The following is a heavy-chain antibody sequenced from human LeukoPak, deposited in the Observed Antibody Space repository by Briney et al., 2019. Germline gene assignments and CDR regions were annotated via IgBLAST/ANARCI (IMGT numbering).Heavy chain of an antibody. V-gene: IGHV3-11*01. J-gene: IGHJ4*02. D-gene: IGHD6-19*01. CDR2: ISSSGSTI. CDR3: AKEGRAVDPYFDY. Sequence: GGSLRLSCASSGFTFSDYYMSWIRQAPGKGLEWVSYISSSGSTIYYADSVKGRFTISRDNSKNTLYLQMNSLRAEDTAVYYCAKEGRAVDPYFDYWGQGTLVTVSS. CDR1: GFTFSDYY.